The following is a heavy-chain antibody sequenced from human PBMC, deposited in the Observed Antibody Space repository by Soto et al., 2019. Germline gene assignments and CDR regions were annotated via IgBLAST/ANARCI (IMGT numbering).Heavy chain of an antibody. CDR2: ISWNSGNI. Sequence: EVQLVESGGALVQPGRSLRLSCAASGFTFDDYAMHWVRQAPGKGLEWVSGISWNSGNIGYADSVKGRFTISRDNAINFLYLQINSLRADEMALYYCAKAPWSVSSCHMEYWGQGTLVTVSS. CDR1: GFTFDDYA. D-gene: IGHD3-3*01. CDR3: AKAPWSVSSCHMEY. V-gene: IGHV3-9*03. J-gene: IGHJ4*01.